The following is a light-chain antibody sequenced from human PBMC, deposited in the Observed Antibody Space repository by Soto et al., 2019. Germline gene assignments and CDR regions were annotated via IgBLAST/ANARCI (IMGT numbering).Light chain of an antibody. CDR2: EDN. V-gene: IGLV6-57*03. J-gene: IGLJ3*02. CDR3: QSYDSSNHPWV. Sequence: NFMLTQPHSVSESPGKTVTISCTRSSGSIASNYVQWYQQRPGSAPTTVIYEDNQRPSGVPDRFSGSIDSSSNSASLTISGLKTEDEADYDCQSYDSSNHPWVFGGGTQLTVL. CDR1: SGSIASNY.